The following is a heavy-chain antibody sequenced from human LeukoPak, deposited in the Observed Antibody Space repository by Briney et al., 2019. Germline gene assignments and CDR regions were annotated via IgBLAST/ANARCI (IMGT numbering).Heavy chain of an antibody. D-gene: IGHD3-10*01. CDR1: GYTFTNYD. Sequence: ASVKVSCKASGYTFTNYDIMWVRQATGQGPEWMGWMNSNSGNTNYAQKLQGRVTMTTDTSTSTAYMELRSLRSDDTAVYYCARYGETTEPDYWGQGTLVTVSS. J-gene: IGHJ4*02. CDR3: ARYGETTEPDY. V-gene: IGHV1-18*01. CDR2: MNSNSGNT.